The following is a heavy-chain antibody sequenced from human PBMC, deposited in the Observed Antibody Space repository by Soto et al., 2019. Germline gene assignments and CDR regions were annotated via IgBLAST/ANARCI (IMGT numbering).Heavy chain of an antibody. CDR1: GFTFTNYA. D-gene: IGHD6-19*01. CDR3: ARDPGSSGWVSFDI. J-gene: IGHJ3*02. CDR2: VSDSGGTT. V-gene: IGHV3-23*01. Sequence: EVQLLESGGDLVQPGGSLRLSCAASGFTFTNYAMSWVRQAPGKGLEWVSGVSDSGGTTYYADSVKGRFTISRDNSKNTLYLQMNNLRAEDTAVYYCARDPGSSGWVSFDIWGQGTMVTVSS.